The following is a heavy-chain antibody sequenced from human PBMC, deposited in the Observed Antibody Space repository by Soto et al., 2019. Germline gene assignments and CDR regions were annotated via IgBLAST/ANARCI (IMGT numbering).Heavy chain of an antibody. CDR2: ISCDGSNK. Sequence: QVQLVESGGGVVQPGRSRRLSCAASGFTFSSYAMHWVCQAPGKGLVWVAVISCDGSNKYYADSVKGRFTISRDNSKNTLYLQINSLRSEDTAVYYYARDSSIVVVTATVYSWDQATLVTVSS. CDR3: ARDSSIVVVTATVYS. J-gene: IGHJ4*02. V-gene: IGHV3-30-3*01. CDR1: GFTFSSYA. D-gene: IGHD2-21*02.